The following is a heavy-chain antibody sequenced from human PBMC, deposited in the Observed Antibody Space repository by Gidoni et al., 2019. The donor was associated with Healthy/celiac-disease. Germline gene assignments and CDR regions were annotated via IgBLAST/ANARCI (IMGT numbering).Heavy chain of an antibody. CDR1: GYTFTSYG. J-gene: IGHJ3*02. V-gene: IGHV1-18*04. CDR2: ISAYNGNT. Sequence: QVQLVQSGAEVKKPGASVKVSCKASGYTFTSYGISWVRQAHGQGLEWMGWISAYNGNTNYAQKVQGRVTMTADTSTSTDYMELRSLRSDDTAVYYCARDVYDSSGYYSNDAFDIWGQGTMVTVSS. CDR3: ARDVYDSSGYYSNDAFDI. D-gene: IGHD3-22*01.